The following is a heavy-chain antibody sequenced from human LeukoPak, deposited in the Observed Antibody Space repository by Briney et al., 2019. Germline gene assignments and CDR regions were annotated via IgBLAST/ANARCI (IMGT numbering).Heavy chain of an antibody. Sequence: SETLSLTCTVPGGSISSYYWSWIRQPPGKGLEWIGYFYYSGRTNYNPSLKSRVTISVDPSKHQFSLTLSSVTAADTAVYYCARVKWGITGTAEYYYYGMDVWGQGTTVTVSS. D-gene: IGHD1-20*01. CDR2: FYYSGRT. J-gene: IGHJ6*02. V-gene: IGHV4-59*01. CDR1: GGSISSYY. CDR3: ARVKWGITGTAEYYYYGMDV.